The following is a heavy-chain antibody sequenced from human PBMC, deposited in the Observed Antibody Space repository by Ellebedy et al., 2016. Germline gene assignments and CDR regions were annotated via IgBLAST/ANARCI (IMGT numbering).Heavy chain of an antibody. Sequence: GESLKISXAVSGFSVTSNDMSWVRQAPGKGLELVSLIYAGGASYYADSVKGRFTISRDSSKIRVFLQLNSLTVEDTAVYYCAKVRSPDFYKNNGMDVWGQGTSVTVSS. D-gene: IGHD2/OR15-2a*01. CDR1: GFSVTSND. J-gene: IGHJ6*02. CDR3: AKVRSPDFYKNNGMDV. CDR2: IYAGGAS. V-gene: IGHV3-66*02.